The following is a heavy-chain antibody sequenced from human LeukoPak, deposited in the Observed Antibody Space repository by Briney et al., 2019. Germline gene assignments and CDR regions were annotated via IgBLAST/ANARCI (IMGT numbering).Heavy chain of an antibody. CDR1: GFTFSSYG. V-gene: IGHV3-30*18. Sequence: PGRSLRLSCAASGFTFSSYGMHWVRQAPGKGLEWVAVISYDGSNKYYADSVKGRFTISRDNSKNTLYPQMNSLRAEDTAVYYCAKPGAAAEYYYMDVWGKGTTVTVSS. CDR2: ISYDGSNK. J-gene: IGHJ6*03. CDR3: AKPGAAAEYYYMDV. D-gene: IGHD6-13*01.